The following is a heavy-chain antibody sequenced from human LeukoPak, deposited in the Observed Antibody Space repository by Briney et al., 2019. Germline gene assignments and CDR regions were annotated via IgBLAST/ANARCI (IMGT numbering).Heavy chain of an antibody. CDR2: IRPDGGEK. J-gene: IGHJ4*02. Sequence: PGGSLRLSCAASGFTFGSDWMSWLRQAPGKGLEWVANIRPDGGEKYYVDSVKGRFSISRDNAKNSLFLQMSSLRAEDTAVYFCARDGSGWSKYWGQGTLVTVSS. CDR1: GFTFGSDW. V-gene: IGHV3-7*01. CDR3: ARDGSGWSKY. D-gene: IGHD6-19*01.